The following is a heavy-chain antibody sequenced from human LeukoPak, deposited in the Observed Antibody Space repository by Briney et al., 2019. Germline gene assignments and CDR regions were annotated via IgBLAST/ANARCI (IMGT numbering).Heavy chain of an antibody. Sequence: GGSLRLSCAAFGFTVSSNYMSWVRQAPGKGLERVSLIHSDGRTYHADSVKGRFIISRDNSNNTVFLQMNSLGAEDTAVYYCARLGGSSIAARGAEYWGQGTLVTVSS. D-gene: IGHD6-6*01. V-gene: IGHV3-66*04. J-gene: IGHJ4*02. CDR2: IHSDGRT. CDR3: ARLGGSSIAARGAEY. CDR1: GFTVSSNY.